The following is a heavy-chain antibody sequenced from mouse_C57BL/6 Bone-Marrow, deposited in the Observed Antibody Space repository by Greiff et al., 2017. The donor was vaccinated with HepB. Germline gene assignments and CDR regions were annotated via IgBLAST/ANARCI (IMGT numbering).Heavy chain of an antibody. D-gene: IGHD2-14*01. CDR3: ARGLPYDFDD. CDR1: GYTFTSYW. CDR2: IDPSDSYT. V-gene: IGHV1-50*01. J-gene: IGHJ2*01. Sequence: QVQLQQPGAELVKPGASVKLSCKASGYTFTSYWMQWVKQRPGQGLEWIGEIDPSDSYTNYNQKFKGKATLTVYTSSSTAYMQRSSLTSEDSAVYDCARGLPYDFDDWGQGTTLTVSA.